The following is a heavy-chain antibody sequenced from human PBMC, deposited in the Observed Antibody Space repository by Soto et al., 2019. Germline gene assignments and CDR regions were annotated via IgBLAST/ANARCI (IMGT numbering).Heavy chain of an antibody. D-gene: IGHD2-15*01. J-gene: IGHJ4*02. CDR3: ARDGCSGGSRADL. V-gene: IGHV3-21*01. Sequence: GGSLRLSCAASGFTFSSYSMNWVRQAPGKGLEWVSSISSSSSYIYYADSVKGRFTISRDNAKNSLYLQMNSLRAEDTAVYYCARDGCSGGSRADLWGQGTLVTVSS. CDR1: GFTFSSYS. CDR2: ISSSSSYI.